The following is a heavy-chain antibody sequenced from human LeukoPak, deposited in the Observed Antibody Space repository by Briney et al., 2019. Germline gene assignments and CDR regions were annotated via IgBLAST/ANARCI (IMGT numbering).Heavy chain of an antibody. Sequence: GESLKISCKGSGYSFTSYWIGWVRQMPGKGLEWMGIIYPGDSDTRYSPSFQGQVTISADKSISTAYLQWSSLKASDTAMYYCATSRDAGSSPFYYYMDVWGKGTTVTVSS. J-gene: IGHJ6*03. CDR1: GYSFTSYW. V-gene: IGHV5-51*01. CDR3: ATSRDAGSSPFYYYMDV. CDR2: IYPGDSDT.